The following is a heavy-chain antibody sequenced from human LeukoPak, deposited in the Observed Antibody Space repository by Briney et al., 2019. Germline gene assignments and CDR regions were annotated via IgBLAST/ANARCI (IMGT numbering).Heavy chain of an antibody. V-gene: IGHV3-74*01. CDR2: IRSDGSDT. D-gene: IGHD2/OR15-2a*01. J-gene: IGHJ4*02. CDR1: GFTFSSYA. CDR3: ARDWFHAIDY. Sequence: PGGSLRPSCAASGFTFSSYAMHWVRQAPGEGLVWVSRIRSDGSDTRYAESVKGRFTISRDNAKNTLYLQMNSLRAEDTAVYYCARDWFHAIDYWGQGTLVTVSS.